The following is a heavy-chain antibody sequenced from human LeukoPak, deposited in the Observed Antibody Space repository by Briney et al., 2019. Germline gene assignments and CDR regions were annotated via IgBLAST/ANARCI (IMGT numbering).Heavy chain of an antibody. V-gene: IGHV3-21*04. J-gene: IGHJ4*02. CDR2: ISSSSSYI. CDR1: GFTFSSYS. Sequence: GGSLRPSCAASGFTFSSYSMNWVRQAPGKGLEWVSSISSSSSYIYYADSVKGRFTISRDNAKNSLYLQMNSLRAEDTALYYCARVDDSSGWYGIDYWGQGTLVTVSS. CDR3: ARVDDSSGWYGIDY. D-gene: IGHD6-19*01.